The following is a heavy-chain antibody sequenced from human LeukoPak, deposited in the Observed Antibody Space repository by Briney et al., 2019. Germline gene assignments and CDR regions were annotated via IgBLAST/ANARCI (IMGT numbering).Heavy chain of an antibody. V-gene: IGHV4-59*01. Sequence: SETLSLTCTVSGDSISSYYWSWIRQPPGKGLEWIGYIYSSGSTNYNPSLKSRITISVDTSKNQFSLKLSSVTAADTAVYYCARSAYCGGHCWYYFDYWGQGSLVTVSS. CDR3: ARSAYCGGHCWYYFDY. J-gene: IGHJ4*02. CDR2: IYSSGST. D-gene: IGHD2-21*02. CDR1: GDSISSYY.